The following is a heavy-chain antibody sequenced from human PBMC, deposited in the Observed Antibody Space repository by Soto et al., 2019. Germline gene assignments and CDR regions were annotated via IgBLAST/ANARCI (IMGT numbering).Heavy chain of an antibody. CDR1: GFTFSSYG. CDR3: ARYRGWNYSYYIDS. Sequence: PGGSLRLSCAASGFTFSSYGMHWVRQAPGKGLEWVAVIWYDGSNKYYADSVKGRFTISRDNSKNTLYLQMNSLRAEDTAVYYCARYRGWNYSYYIDSWGQGPLVTVSS. J-gene: IGHJ4*02. D-gene: IGHD1-7*01. CDR2: IWYDGSNK. V-gene: IGHV3-33*01.